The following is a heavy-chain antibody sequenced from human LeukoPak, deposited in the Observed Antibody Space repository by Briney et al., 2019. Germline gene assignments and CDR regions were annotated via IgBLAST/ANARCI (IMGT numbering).Heavy chain of an antibody. V-gene: IGHV3-23*01. J-gene: IGHJ4*02. CDR1: GFTLSSYA. D-gene: IGHD6-13*01. Sequence: GGSLRLSCAASGFTLSSYAMTRVRQAPGRGLEWVSSVEGGGGGTYYADSVKGRFTISRDNSKDTLYLQMNGLRAEDTAVYFCAKQSAGSAAWYSLHYDFWGQGTLVTVSS. CDR3: AKQSAGSAAWYSLHYDF. CDR2: VEGGGGGT.